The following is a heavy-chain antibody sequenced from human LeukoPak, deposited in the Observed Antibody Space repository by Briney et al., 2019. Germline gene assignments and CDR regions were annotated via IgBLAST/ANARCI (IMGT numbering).Heavy chain of an antibody. D-gene: IGHD1-14*01. CDR1: EFTFSDYY. J-gene: IGHJ2*01. V-gene: IGHV3-11*01. CDR2: ISNDGRTI. CDR3: AREALSRRTPYWYFDL. Sequence: GGSLRLSCAASEFTFSDYYMSWIRQAPGKGLEWISYISNDGRTIFSADSVKGRFSISRDNAKNSLFLQMQSLRVEDTAVYCCAREALSRRTPYWYFDLWGRGTLVTVSS.